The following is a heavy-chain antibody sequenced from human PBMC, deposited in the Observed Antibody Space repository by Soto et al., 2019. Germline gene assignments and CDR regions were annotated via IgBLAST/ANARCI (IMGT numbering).Heavy chain of an antibody. Sequence: GGSLRLSCAASGFTFSSYSMNWVIQAPGKGLEWVSSISSSSSYIYYADSVKGRFTISRDNAKNSLYLQMNSLRAEDTAVYYCARDYAAGTDFDYWGQGTLVTVSS. D-gene: IGHD6-13*01. J-gene: IGHJ4*02. CDR1: GFTFSSYS. CDR2: ISSSSSYI. CDR3: ARDYAAGTDFDY. V-gene: IGHV3-21*01.